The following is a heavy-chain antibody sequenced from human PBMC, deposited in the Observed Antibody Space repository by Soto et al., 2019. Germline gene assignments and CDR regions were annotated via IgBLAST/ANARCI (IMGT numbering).Heavy chain of an antibody. CDR2: FIPVFGAT. Sequence: QVQLVQSGAEVQKPGSSVKVSCKASGGTFSSYAFSWVRQAPGQGLEWMGGFIPVFGATNYAQTFQGRVKITADASTSTAYMELSSLRSEDTAVYYCAGPHEWSYALSQLVITTCVFYWGQGTLVTLS. D-gene: IGHD3-22*01. CDR3: AGPHEWSYALSQLVITTCVFY. J-gene: IGHJ4*02. CDR1: GGTFSSYA. V-gene: IGHV1-69*01.